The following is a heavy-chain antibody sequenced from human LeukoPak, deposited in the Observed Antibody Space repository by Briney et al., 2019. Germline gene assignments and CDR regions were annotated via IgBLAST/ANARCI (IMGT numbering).Heavy chain of an antibody. D-gene: IGHD3-22*01. CDR3: ARDLSNYYDSSRAH. CDR1: GGSIISTIYY. Sequence: SETLSLTCTVSGGSIISTIYYWGWIRQSPGKGLDGIGSISYSGSSFCKPSLKSRVTISVDTSKNQFSLKLSSVTAADTAVYYCARDLSNYYDSSRAHWGQGTLVTVSS. J-gene: IGHJ4*02. V-gene: IGHV4-39*07. CDR2: ISYSGSS.